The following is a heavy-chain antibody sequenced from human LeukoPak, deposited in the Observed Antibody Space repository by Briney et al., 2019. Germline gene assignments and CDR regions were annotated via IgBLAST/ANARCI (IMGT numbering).Heavy chain of an antibody. CDR2: IKQDGSEK. Sequence: GGSLRLSCAVSGFTFRSYWMSWVRQTPGKGLEWVAHIKQDGSEKWYVDSVKGRFTISRDNAKNSLYLQMNSLRVGDTAVYYCAREFRSGYNSRWFDYWGQGTLVTVSS. CDR1: GFTFRSYW. V-gene: IGHV3-7*01. J-gene: IGHJ5*01. D-gene: IGHD6-19*01. CDR3: AREFRSGYNSRWFDY.